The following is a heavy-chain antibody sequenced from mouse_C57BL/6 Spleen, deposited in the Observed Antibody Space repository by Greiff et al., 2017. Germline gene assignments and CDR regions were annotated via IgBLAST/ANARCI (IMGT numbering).Heavy chain of an antibody. CDR3: ARDYYGSRYFDY. CDR2: INPNNGGT. D-gene: IGHD1-1*01. J-gene: IGHJ2*01. CDR1: GYTFTDYN. V-gene: IGHV1-22*01. Sequence: EVQLQESGPELVKPGASVKMSCKASGYTFTDYNMHWVKQGPGKSLEWIGYINPNNGGTSYNQKFKGKATLTVNKSSSTAYMELRSLTSEDSAVYYCARDYYGSRYFDYWGQGTTLTGSS.